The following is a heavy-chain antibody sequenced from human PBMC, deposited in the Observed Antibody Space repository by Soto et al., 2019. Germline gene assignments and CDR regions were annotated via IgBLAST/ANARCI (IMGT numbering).Heavy chain of an antibody. V-gene: IGHV3-30-3*01. CDR3: AREPAAPITLPSYFDY. J-gene: IGHJ4*02. CDR1: GFTFSSYA. CDR2: ISYDGSNK. Sequence: ESGGGVVQPGRSLRLSCAASGFTFSSYAMHWVRQAPGKGLEWVAVISYDGSNKYYADSVKGRFTISRDNSKNTLYLQMNSLRAEDTAVYYCAREPAAPITLPSYFDYWGQGTLVTVSS. D-gene: IGHD2-2*01.